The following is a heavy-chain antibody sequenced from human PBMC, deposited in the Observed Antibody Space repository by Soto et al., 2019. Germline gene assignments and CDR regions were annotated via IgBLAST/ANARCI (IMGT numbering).Heavy chain of an antibody. V-gene: IGHV3-7*01. CDR3: ARPYYYHSSGYYSADSMDV. Sequence: GGSLRLSCAASGFTFSSYWMSWVRQAPGKGLEWVANIKQDGSEKYYVDSVKGRFTISRDNAKNSLYLQMNSLRAEDTAVYYCARPYYYHSSGYYSADSMDVWGQGTTVTVSS. J-gene: IGHJ6*02. CDR2: IKQDGSEK. D-gene: IGHD3-22*01. CDR1: GFTFSSYW.